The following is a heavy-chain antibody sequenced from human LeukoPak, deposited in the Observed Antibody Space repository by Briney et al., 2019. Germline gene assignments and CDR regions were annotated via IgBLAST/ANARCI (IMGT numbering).Heavy chain of an antibody. CDR1: GGSFSGYY. J-gene: IGHJ3*02. V-gene: IGHV4-34*01. CDR2: IKHSGST. Sequence: SETLSLTCAVYGGSFSGYYWSWIRQPPGKGLEWIGEIKHSGSTNYNPSLKSRVTISVDTSKNQFSLKLSSVTAADTAVYYCARANGDYTLDAFDIWGQGTMVTVSS. CDR3: ARANGDYTLDAFDI. D-gene: IGHD4-17*01.